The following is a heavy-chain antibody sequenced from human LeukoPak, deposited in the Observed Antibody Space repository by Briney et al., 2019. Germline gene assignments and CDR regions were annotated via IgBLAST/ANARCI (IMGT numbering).Heavy chain of an antibody. Sequence: KESGPTLVNPTQTLTLTCTFSGFSLSTRGVGVGWIRQPPGKALEWLALIYWDDDKRYSPSLKSRLTITKDTSKNQVVLTMTNMDPVDTATYYCAHSRRTYYYDSSGYSLDYWGQGTLVTVSS. D-gene: IGHD3-22*01. V-gene: IGHV2-5*02. CDR1: GFSLSTRGVG. CDR2: IYWDDDK. J-gene: IGHJ4*02. CDR3: AHSRRTYYYDSSGYSLDY.